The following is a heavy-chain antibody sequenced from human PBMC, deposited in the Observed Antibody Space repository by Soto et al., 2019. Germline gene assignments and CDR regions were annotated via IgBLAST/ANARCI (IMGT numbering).Heavy chain of an antibody. D-gene: IGHD6-19*01. CDR1: GYSFTSYW. CDR2: IYPGDSDT. V-gene: IGHV5-51*01. Sequence: PGESLKISCKGSGYSFTSYWIGLVRQMPGKGLEWMGIIYPGDSDTRYSPSFQGQVTISADKSISTAYLQWSSLKASDTAMYYCARLHLAGSSGWYYFDYWGQGTLVTVSS. J-gene: IGHJ4*02. CDR3: ARLHLAGSSGWYYFDY.